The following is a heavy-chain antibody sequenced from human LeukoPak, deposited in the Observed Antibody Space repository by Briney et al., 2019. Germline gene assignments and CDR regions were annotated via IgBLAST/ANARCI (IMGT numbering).Heavy chain of an antibody. Sequence: GGSLLLSCAASGFTFSDYAMSWVRQAPGKGLEWVAVISYDGSNKYYADSVKGRFTISRDNSKNTLYLQMNSLRAEDTAVYYCCCWRFGGFDYWGQGTLVTVSS. CDR1: GFTFSDYA. CDR3: CCWRFGGFDY. J-gene: IGHJ4*02. V-gene: IGHV3-30*03. D-gene: IGHD3-10*01. CDR2: ISYDGSNK.